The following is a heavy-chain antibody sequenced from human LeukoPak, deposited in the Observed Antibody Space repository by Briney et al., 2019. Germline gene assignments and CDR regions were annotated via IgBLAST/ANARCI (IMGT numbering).Heavy chain of an antibody. CDR2: ISTYNGNT. J-gene: IGHJ4*02. D-gene: IGHD6-6*01. CDR1: GYTFSSYS. Sequence: ASVKVSXKASGYTFSSYSINWVRQAPGQGLEWMGWISTYNGNTNYAQKLQGRVTMTTDTSTSTAYMELRSLRSDDTAVYYCAKDRWRDGSSSFDNWGQGTLVTVSS. CDR3: AKDRWRDGSSSFDN. V-gene: IGHV1-18*01.